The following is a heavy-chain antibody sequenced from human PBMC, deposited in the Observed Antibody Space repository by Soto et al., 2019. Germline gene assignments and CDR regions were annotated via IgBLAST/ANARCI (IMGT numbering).Heavy chain of an antibody. CDR3: ARVFSSGSDCMYHFDF. V-gene: IGHV4-4*02. J-gene: IGHJ4*02. Sequence: QVQLQESGPGLVKPSETLSLTCTVSSDSIAGENWWSWVRQPPGLGLEWIGEVFHTGGTNYNPSLKSRVTVEVDKSKNPFSCQLIPAPAADTAVYYCARVFSSGSDCMYHFDFWGQGTLVSVSS. D-gene: IGHD2-21*01. CDR1: SDSIAGENW. CDR2: VFHTGGT.